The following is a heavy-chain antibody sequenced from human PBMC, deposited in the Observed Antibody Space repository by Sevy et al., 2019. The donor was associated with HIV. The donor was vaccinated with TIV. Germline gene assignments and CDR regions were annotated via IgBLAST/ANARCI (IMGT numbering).Heavy chain of an antibody. J-gene: IGHJ4*02. CDR2: IYHSGTT. Sequence: SETLSLTCFVSGDSINSGYYWGWIRHSPGKGLEWIGSIYHSGTTYYNPSLKSRVTISVDMSKNQFALTLTSVTAADTAVYYCVRVIGRISLMVWGQGTLVTVSS. CDR3: VRVIGRISLMV. V-gene: IGHV4-38-2*02. D-gene: IGHD2-8*01. CDR1: GDSINSGYY.